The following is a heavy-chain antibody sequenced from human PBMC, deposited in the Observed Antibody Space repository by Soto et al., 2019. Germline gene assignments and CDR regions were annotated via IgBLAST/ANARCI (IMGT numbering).Heavy chain of an antibody. CDR2: IYWDEDK. D-gene: IGHD1-7*01. V-gene: IGHV2-5*02. CDR3: AGWNYESGLDV. J-gene: IGHJ6*02. Sequence: QITLKESGPTLVRPTQTRTLTCSFSGFSLNTNGMGVGWIRQLPGKALEWLAFIYWDEDKRYSPSLKTRLTATTDTSKNEVVLTRTNLDPLVTATYYCAGWNYESGLDVWGQGTTVTVSS. CDR1: GFSLNTNGMG.